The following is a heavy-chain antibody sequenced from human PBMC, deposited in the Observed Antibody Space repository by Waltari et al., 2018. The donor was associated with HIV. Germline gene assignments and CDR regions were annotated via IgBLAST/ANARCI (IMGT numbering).Heavy chain of an antibody. CDR2: ISYEGSNK. J-gene: IGHJ4*02. CDR3: AKDLIAAALPGDY. Sequence: QVQLVESGGGVVQPGRSLRLSCAASGFTFSSYGMHWVRQAPGKGLVCVPVISYEGSNKYYSDSVKGRFTISRDNSKNTLYLQMNSLRAEDTAVYYCAKDLIAAALPGDYWGQGTLVTVSS. CDR1: GFTFSSYG. V-gene: IGHV3-30*18. D-gene: IGHD6-13*01.